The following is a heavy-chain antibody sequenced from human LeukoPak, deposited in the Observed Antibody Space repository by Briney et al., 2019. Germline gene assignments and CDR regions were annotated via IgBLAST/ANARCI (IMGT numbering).Heavy chain of an antibody. D-gene: IGHD2-8*02. Sequence: GGSLRLSCAASGFTFDDYAMHWVRQAPGKGLEWVSGISWNSGSIGYADSVKGRFTISRDNAKNSLYLQMNSLRAEDTAVYYCAKSGGTFDYWGQGTLVTVSS. CDR1: GFTFDDYA. CDR2: ISWNSGSI. V-gene: IGHV3-9*01. CDR3: AKSGGTFDY. J-gene: IGHJ4*02.